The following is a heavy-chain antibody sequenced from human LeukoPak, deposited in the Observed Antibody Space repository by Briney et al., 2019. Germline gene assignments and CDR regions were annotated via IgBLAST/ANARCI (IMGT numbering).Heavy chain of an antibody. CDR3: ARDATGSYPYYYYGMDV. D-gene: IGHD1-26*01. CDR1: GGSISSYY. CDR2: ISYSGST. V-gene: IGHV4-59*01. Sequence: SETLSLTCTVSGGSISSYYWSWIRQPPGKGLEWVGYISYSGSTNYNPSLKSRVTISVDTSKNQFSLKLSSVTAADTAVYYCARDATGSYPYYYYGMDVWGQGTTVTVSS. J-gene: IGHJ6*02.